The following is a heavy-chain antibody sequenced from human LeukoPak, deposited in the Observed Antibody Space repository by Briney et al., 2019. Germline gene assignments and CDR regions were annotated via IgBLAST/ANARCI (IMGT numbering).Heavy chain of an antibody. D-gene: IGHD5-18*01. Sequence: SETLSLTCTVSGGSISSYYWSWIRQPPGKGLELIGYIYDSGSTNYNPSLKRRVTISLDTSKNQFSLKLSSVTAADTAVYYCARHGGGYSFDYWGQGTLVTVSS. J-gene: IGHJ4*02. CDR2: IYDSGST. V-gene: IGHV4-59*01. CDR1: GGSISSYY. CDR3: ARHGGGYSFDY.